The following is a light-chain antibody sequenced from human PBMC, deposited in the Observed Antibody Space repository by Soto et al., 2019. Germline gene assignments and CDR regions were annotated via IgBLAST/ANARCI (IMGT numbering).Light chain of an antibody. CDR1: QFVSSN. V-gene: IGKV3-15*01. J-gene: IGKJ3*01. CDR2: GAS. CDR3: QQYNNWPPFT. Sequence: EIVMTQSPATLSVSPGERATLSFRASQFVSSNLAWYQQKPGQAPRLLIYGASTRATGIPARFSGSGSGTEFTLTISSLQSEDFAVYYCQQYNNWPPFTFGPGTKVDIK.